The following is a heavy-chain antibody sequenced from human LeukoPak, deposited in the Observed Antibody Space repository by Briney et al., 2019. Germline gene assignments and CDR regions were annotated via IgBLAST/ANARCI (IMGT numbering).Heavy chain of an antibody. Sequence: GGSLRLSCEVSGLTFSSYWMHWVRQTPGKGLVWVSRINNYGTSTSYADSVKGRFTISRDNAKNTVYLQMNSLGAEDTAVYYCAKGDGSFDYWGQGTLVTVSS. J-gene: IGHJ4*02. V-gene: IGHV3-74*01. CDR1: GLTFSSYW. D-gene: IGHD3-16*01. CDR2: INNYGTST. CDR3: AKGDGSFDY.